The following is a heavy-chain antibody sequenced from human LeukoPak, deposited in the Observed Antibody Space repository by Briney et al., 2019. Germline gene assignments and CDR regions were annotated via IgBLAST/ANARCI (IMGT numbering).Heavy chain of an antibody. J-gene: IGHJ4*02. D-gene: IGHD3-10*01. Sequence: PSETLSLTCAVYGGSFSGYYWSWIRQPPGKGLEWIGEINHSGGTNYNPSLKSRVTISVDTSKNQFSLKLSSVTAADTAVYYCARDPGKTFDYWGRGTLVTVSS. CDR1: GGSFSGYY. CDR2: INHSGGT. CDR3: ARDPGKTFDY. V-gene: IGHV4-34*01.